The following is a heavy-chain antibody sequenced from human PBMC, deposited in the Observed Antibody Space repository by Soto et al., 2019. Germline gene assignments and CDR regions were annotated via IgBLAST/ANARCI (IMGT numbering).Heavy chain of an antibody. CDR2: IWNDGSNK. Sequence: GGSLRLISLASGFTLSSTDIYWVRLAPGKGMEWVTVIWNDGSNKYYADSVKGRFPITRYNSKNTLYLQMNSLRAEDTAVYYCAGTFQGSNCSITSCYVDWLYPWGQGTLVTVSS. CDR3: AGTFQGSNCSITSCYVDWLYP. V-gene: IGHV3-33*01. CDR1: GFTLSSTD. D-gene: IGHD2-2*01. J-gene: IGHJ5*02.